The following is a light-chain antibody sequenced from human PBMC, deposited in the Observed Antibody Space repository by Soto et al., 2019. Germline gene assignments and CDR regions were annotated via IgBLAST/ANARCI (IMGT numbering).Light chain of an antibody. V-gene: IGLV1-40*01. CDR2: GNT. J-gene: IGLJ3*02. CDR3: QTWGTGIRV. CDR1: SSNIGAGYG. Sequence: QSVLTQPPSVSGAPGQRVTISCSGSSSNIGAGYGVHWYQHLPGRAPKLLIYGNTNRPSGVPDRFSGSKSGTSASLAITGLRAEDEAAYYCQTWGTGIRVFGGGTKLTVL.